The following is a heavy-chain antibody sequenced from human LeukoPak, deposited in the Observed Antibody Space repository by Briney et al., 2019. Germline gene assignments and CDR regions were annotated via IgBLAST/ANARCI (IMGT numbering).Heavy chain of an antibody. J-gene: IGHJ4*02. CDR3: AKSPPGWELLGNYFDY. CDR1: GFTFDDYD. CDR2: ISWNSGSI. Sequence: GRSLRLSCAASGFTFDDYDMQWVRQAPGKGLEWASGISWNSGSIGYADSVKGRFTISRDNAKNSLYLQMNSLRAEDTALYYCAKSPPGWELLGNYFDYWGQGTLVTVSS. D-gene: IGHD1-26*01. V-gene: IGHV3-9*01.